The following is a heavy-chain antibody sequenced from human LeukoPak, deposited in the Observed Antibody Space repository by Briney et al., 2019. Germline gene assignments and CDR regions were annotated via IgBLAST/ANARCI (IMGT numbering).Heavy chain of an antibody. CDR1: GGSISSYY. D-gene: IGHD6-19*01. Sequence: SETLSLTCTVSGGSISSYYWSWIRQPPGKGLEWIGYIYYSGSTNYNPSLKSRVTISVDTSENQFSLKLSSVTAADTAVYYCARGSSSGWYVGDYWGQGTLVTVSS. CDR2: IYYSGST. V-gene: IGHV4-59*01. J-gene: IGHJ4*02. CDR3: ARGSSSGWYVGDY.